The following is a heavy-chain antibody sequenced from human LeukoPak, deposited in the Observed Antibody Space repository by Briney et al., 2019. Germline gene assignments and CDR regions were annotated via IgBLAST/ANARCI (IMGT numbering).Heavy chain of an antibody. V-gene: IGHV1-18*01. J-gene: IGHJ5*02. CDR1: GYTFTSYG. CDR2: ISAYNGNT. D-gene: IGHD3-10*01. CDR3: ARAHVLLWFGESYNWFDP. Sequence: VASVKVSCKASGYTFTSYGISWVRQAPGQGLEWMGWISAYNGNTNYAQKLQGRVTMTTDTSTSTAYMELRSLRSDDTAVYYRARAHVLLWFGESYNWFDPWGQGTLVTVSS.